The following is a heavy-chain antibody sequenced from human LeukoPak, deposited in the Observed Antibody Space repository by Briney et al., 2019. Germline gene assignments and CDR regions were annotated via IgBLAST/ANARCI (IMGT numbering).Heavy chain of an antibody. J-gene: IGHJ3*02. CDR1: GFTFSSYS. D-gene: IGHD2-15*01. Sequence: PGGSLRLSCAASGFTFSSYSMNWVRQAPGKGLEWVSSISSSSSYIYYADSVKGRFTISRDNAKNSLYLQMNSLRAEDTAVYYCARAHTELVVADAFDIWGQGTMVTVSS. V-gene: IGHV3-21*01. CDR2: ISSSSSYI. CDR3: ARAHTELVVADAFDI.